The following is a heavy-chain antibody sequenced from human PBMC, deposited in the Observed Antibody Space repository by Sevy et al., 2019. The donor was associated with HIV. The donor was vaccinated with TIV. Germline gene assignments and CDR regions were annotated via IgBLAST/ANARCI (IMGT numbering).Heavy chain of an antibody. CDR2: LYYGGST. CDR1: GGSISGSTNY. Sequence: SQTLSLTCTVSGGSISGSTNYWGWIRQSPGKGLEWIGSLYYGGSTYLNPSLKSRVTTSVDTSKNQFSLKLNSVTAADTTVYYCVRHLTNYLYWYFDLWGRGALVTVSS. V-gene: IGHV4-39*01. D-gene: IGHD2-8*01. J-gene: IGHJ2*01. CDR3: VRHLTNYLYWYFDL.